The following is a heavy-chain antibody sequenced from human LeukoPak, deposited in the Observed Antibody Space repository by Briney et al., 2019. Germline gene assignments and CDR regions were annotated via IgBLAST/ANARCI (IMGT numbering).Heavy chain of an antibody. D-gene: IGHD3-10*01. J-gene: IGHJ4*02. CDR3: ARRGLRLPFDY. CDR1: GYSISSGYY. Sequence: PSETLSLTCTVSGYSISSGYYWGWIRQPPGKGLEWIGSIYHSGSTYYNPSLKSRVTISVDTSKNQFSLKLSSVTAADTAVYYCARRGLRLPFDYWGQGTLVTVSS. CDR2: IYHSGST. V-gene: IGHV4-38-2*02.